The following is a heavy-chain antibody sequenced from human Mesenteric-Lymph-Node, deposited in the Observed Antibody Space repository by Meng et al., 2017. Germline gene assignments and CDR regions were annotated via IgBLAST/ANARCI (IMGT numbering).Heavy chain of an antibody. CDR2: IYYGGST. CDR1: GGSISSVDYY. CDR3: ARDTPSLNWYFDL. J-gene: IGHJ2*01. V-gene: IGHV4-30-4*01. Sequence: QVQLQESGPGLVKPSQTLSLTCTVSGGSISSVDYYWSWIRQPPGKGLEWIGYIYYGGSTYYNPSLKSRVTISVDTSKNQFSLKLSSATAADTAVYYCARDTPSLNWYFDLWGRGTLVTVSS.